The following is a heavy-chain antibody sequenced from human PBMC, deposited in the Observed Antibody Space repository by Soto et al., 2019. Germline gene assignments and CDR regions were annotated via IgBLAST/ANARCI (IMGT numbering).Heavy chain of an antibody. V-gene: IGHV1-3*05. Sequence: QVQLVQSGAEEKKPGASVKVSCKASGYTFTSYAMHWVRQAPGQRLEWMGWINAGNGNTKYSQKFQDRVTITRDTSASTAYMELSRLRSEDTAVYSCARSIVVVTALDYWGQGTLVTVSS. CDR2: INAGNGNT. D-gene: IGHD2-21*02. CDR1: GYTFTSYA. CDR3: ARSIVVVTALDY. J-gene: IGHJ4*02.